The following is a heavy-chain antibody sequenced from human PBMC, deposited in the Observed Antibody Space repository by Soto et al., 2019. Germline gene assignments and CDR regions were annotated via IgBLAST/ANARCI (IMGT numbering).Heavy chain of an antibody. V-gene: IGHV1-69*13. CDR2: IIPIFGTA. D-gene: IGHD6-6*01. Sequence: GASVKVSCKASGGTFSSYAISWVRQAPGQGLEWMGGIIPIFGTASYAQKFQGRVTITADESTSTAYMELSSLRSEDTAVYYCARDRGGYIAARPLDYWGQGTLVTVSS. J-gene: IGHJ4*02. CDR3: ARDRGGYIAARPLDY. CDR1: GGTFSSYA.